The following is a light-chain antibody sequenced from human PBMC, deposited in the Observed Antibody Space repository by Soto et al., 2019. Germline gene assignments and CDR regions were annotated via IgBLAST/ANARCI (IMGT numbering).Light chain of an antibody. J-gene: IGKJ2*01. CDR2: GAS. CDR1: QSSNIY. CDR3: QQSYRSPYT. Sequence: IQMTPSPSSLSASVGDRVTVTCRASQSSNIYLNWYQQKPGKAPTLLIYGASNLQSGVPSRFSGGGSLTDFTLTISSLQAEDFATSYCQQSYRSPYTFSQGPRLEIK. V-gene: IGKV1-39*01.